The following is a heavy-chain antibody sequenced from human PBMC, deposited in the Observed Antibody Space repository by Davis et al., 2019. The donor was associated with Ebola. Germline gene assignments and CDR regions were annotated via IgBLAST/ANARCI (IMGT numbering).Heavy chain of an antibody. V-gene: IGHV3-23*01. CDR3: AKGGSGWPSDYSYDTGV. CDR2: LGLSADT. Sequence: GGSLRLSCAASGFVFSSYVMSWVRRAPGKGLEWVSTLGLSADTYYADSVKGRFTISRDNSKNTLHLQMNSLRVEDTAIYYCAKGGSGWPSDYSYDTGVWGNGTTVTVSS. CDR1: GFVFSSYV. D-gene: IGHD6-19*01. J-gene: IGHJ6*04.